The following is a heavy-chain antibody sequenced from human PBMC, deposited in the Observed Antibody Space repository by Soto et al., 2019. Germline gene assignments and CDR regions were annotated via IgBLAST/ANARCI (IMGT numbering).Heavy chain of an antibody. V-gene: IGHV3-33*01. CDR3: ARADDYEANGLDS. CDR2: IVRDGSED. J-gene: IGHJ4*02. D-gene: IGHD4-17*01. CDR1: GFAFSRHG. Sequence: QVQLVESGGGVVQPGRSLRLSCAASGFAFSRHGMHWVRQAPGKGLEWVAVIVRDGSEDYYADSVEGRLTISRDNSKNTLYLEMNKLRPDDTAVYYCARADDYEANGLDSWGQGTLVTVSS.